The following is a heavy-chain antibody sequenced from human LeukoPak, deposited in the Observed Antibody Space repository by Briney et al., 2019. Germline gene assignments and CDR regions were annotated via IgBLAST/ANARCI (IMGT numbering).Heavy chain of an antibody. CDR2: INPKTGST. Sequence: GASVKVSCKASGYTFTDRYIHWVRQAPGQGLEWMGWINPKTGSTNYAQSLQGRVTLTRDTSLNTAYLELSGPRSPETAVYYCARDTFRDFEVDPYYFDYWGQGTLVTVSS. CDR3: ARDTFRDFEVDPYYFDY. D-gene: IGHD2-21*01. CDR1: GYTFTDRY. J-gene: IGHJ4*02. V-gene: IGHV1-2*02.